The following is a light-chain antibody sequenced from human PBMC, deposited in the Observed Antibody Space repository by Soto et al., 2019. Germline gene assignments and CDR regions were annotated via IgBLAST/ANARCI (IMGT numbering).Light chain of an antibody. Sequence: TQSPATLSVSPGDRVTFSCTASLFIANHLAWYQQKPGKAPKVLIYAASNLQSGVPSRFSGSGSGTDFTLTISSLQPEDFATYYCQQSYSTPITFGQGTRLEIK. CDR3: QQSYSTPIT. CDR2: AAS. CDR1: LFIANH. V-gene: IGKV1-39*01. J-gene: IGKJ5*01.